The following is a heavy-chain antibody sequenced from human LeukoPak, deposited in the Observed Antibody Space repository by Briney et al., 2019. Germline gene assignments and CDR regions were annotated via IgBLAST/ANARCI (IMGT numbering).Heavy chain of an antibody. Sequence: ASVKVSCKASGYTFTSYDINWVRQATGQGLEWMGWMNPNSGNTGYAQNLQGRVTMTRDTSISTAYMELASLTSDDTAIYYCARGSSDCTSASCYNFWGQGTLVTVSA. V-gene: IGHV1-8*01. CDR3: ARGSSDCTSASCYNF. CDR2: MNPNSGNT. D-gene: IGHD2-2*02. CDR1: GYTFTSYD. J-gene: IGHJ4*02.